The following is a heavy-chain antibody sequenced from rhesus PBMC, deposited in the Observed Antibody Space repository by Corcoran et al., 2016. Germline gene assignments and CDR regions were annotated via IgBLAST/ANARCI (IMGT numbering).Heavy chain of an antibody. CDR3: ARDPSDYGIRFDV. V-gene: IGHV4-160*01. Sequence: QVQLQESGPGLVTPAETLSLTCAVSGGSFRRYWWGWILQPPAKGLDWIGSIYGNSWSTEYNPSLKSRATISRDTSKNQISLKLSSVTAADTAVYYCARDPSDYGIRFDVWGPGVLVTVSS. D-gene: IGHD4-29*01. CDR1: GGSFRRYW. CDR2: IYGNSWST. J-gene: IGHJ5-1*01.